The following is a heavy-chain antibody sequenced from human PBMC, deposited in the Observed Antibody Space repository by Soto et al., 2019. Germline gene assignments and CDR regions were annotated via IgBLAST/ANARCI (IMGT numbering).Heavy chain of an antibody. D-gene: IGHD3-3*01. Sequence: WTWIRQPPGGGLEWIGSIYQTGRTYVIPSLKSRVTMSLDKSKNQFSLNLTSVTAADTALYYCAREMTIFGVAPGGGVDVWGQGTTDTVSS. V-gene: IGHV4-30-2*01. J-gene: IGHJ6*02. CDR2: IYQTGRT. CDR3: AREMTIFGVAPGGGVDV.